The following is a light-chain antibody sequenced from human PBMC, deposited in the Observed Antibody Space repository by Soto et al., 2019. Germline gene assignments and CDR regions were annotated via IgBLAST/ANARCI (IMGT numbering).Light chain of an antibody. J-gene: IGLJ2*01. V-gene: IGLV2-14*01. CDR1: SSDVGGYNY. Sequence: QSALTQPACVSGSPGQSITISCTGTSSDVGGYNYVSWYQQHPGKAPKLMIYDVSNRPSGVSNRFSGSKSGNTASLTISGLQAEDEADYYCSSYTSSSTLVLFGGGTKLTVL. CDR2: DVS. CDR3: SSYTSSSTLVL.